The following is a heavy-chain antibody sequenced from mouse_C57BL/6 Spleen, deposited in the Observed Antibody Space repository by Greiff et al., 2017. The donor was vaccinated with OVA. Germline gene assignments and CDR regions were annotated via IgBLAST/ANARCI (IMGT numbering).Heavy chain of an antibody. CDR3: VVIYYDYDWYFDV. CDR2: IYPGDGDT. CDR1: GYAFSSYW. D-gene: IGHD2-4*01. J-gene: IGHJ1*03. V-gene: IGHV1-80*01. Sequence: QVQLQQSGAELVKPGASVKISCKASGYAFSSYWMNWVKQRPGKGLEWIGQIYPGDGDTNYNGKFKGKATLTADKSSSPAYMQLSSLTSEDSAVYFCVVIYYDYDWYFDVWGTGTTVTVSS.